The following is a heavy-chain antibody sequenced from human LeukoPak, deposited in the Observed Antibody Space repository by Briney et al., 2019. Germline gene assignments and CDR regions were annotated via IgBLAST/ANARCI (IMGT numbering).Heavy chain of an antibody. CDR1: GFTVSSNY. J-gene: IGHJ4*02. CDR3: ASYDSSGYWAYYFDF. D-gene: IGHD3-22*01. Sequence: GGSLRLSCAASGFTVSSNYMSWVRQAPGKGLEWVSVIYSGGSTYYADSVKGRLTISRDNSKNTLYLQMNSLRAEDTAVYYCASYDSSGYWAYYFDFWGQGTLVTVSS. V-gene: IGHV3-66*02. CDR2: IYSGGST.